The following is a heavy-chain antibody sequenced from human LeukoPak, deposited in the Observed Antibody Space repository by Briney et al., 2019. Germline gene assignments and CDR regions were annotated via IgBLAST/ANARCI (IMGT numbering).Heavy chain of an antibody. V-gene: IGHV3-33*01. CDR2: ILYDGSNE. J-gene: IGHJ4*02. CDR3: AIALWPYSFDY. Sequence: RGSLRLSCAASGFTFSSYGMHWVRQAPGKGLERVAIILYDGSNEYYADSVKGRFTISRDNSKNTLYLQMNSLRAEDTAVYYCAIALWPYSFDYWGQGTLVTVSS. D-gene: IGHD2-21*01. CDR1: GFTFSSYG.